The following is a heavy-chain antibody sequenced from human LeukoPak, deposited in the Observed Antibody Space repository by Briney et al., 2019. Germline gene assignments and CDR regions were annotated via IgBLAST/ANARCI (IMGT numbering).Heavy chain of an antibody. CDR3: AKILGGTWLSDY. CDR1: RFTFSNYA. CDR2: ISGSGDDT. Sequence: GGSLRLSSVASRFTFSNYAMSWVRQAPGKGLEWVSTISGSGDDTYYADSVKGRFTISRDNSKNTLYLQMNSLRAGDTAVYYCAKILGGTWLSDYWGQGNLVIVSS. V-gene: IGHV3-23*01. J-gene: IGHJ4*02. D-gene: IGHD1-26*01.